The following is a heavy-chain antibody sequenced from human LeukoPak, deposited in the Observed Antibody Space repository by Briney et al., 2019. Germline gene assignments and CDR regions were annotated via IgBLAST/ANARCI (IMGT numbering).Heavy chain of an antibody. J-gene: IGHJ5*02. Sequence: PSETLSLTCTVSGGSISHYFWSWLRQPPGKALEWIGYIYDSGSTSYNPSLKSRVTISGDTSKNQFSLKLSSVTAADTAVYYCARQDVVVVYPNWFDPWGQGTLVTVSS. CDR2: IYDSGST. V-gene: IGHV4-59*08. D-gene: IGHD2-15*01. CDR1: GGSISHYF. CDR3: ARQDVVVVYPNWFDP.